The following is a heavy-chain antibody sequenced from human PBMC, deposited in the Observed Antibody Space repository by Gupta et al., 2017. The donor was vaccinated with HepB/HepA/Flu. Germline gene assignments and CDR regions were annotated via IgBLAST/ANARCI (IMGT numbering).Heavy chain of an antibody. CDR3: ARVGGYYDSSGYYPHDY. Sequence: QVQLQESGPGLVKPSQTLSLTCTVSGRSISSGDYYWQWIRQPPGKGLEWIGYIYYSGSTYYNPSLKSRVTISVDTSKNQFSLKLSSVTAADTAVYYCARVGGYYDSSGYYPHDYWGQGTLVTVSS. CDR2: IYYSGST. J-gene: IGHJ4*02. D-gene: IGHD3-22*01. CDR1: GRSISSGDYY. V-gene: IGHV4-30-4*01.